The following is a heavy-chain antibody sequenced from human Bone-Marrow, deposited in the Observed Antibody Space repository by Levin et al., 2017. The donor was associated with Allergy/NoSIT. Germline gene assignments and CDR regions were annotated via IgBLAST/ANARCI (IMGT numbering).Heavy chain of an antibody. CDR2: ISYDGRSYDGSEK. CDR3: ARELTAAAGLDY. Sequence: PGGSLRLSCTASRFTFSSYSMHWVRQAPGKGLDWVAVISYDGRSYDGSEKYYADSVKGRFSISRDNSKNTLYLQMNSLRVEDTAVYYCARELTAAAGLDYWGQGTLVTVSS. CDR1: RFTFSSYS. J-gene: IGHJ4*02. D-gene: IGHD6-13*01. V-gene: IGHV3-30*04.